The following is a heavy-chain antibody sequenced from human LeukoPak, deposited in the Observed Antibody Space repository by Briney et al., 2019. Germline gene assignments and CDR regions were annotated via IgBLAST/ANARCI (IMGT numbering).Heavy chain of an antibody. CDR2: ISYDGSNK. D-gene: IGHD2-21*02. Sequence: GGSLKLSCAASGFTFSNYWMHWVRQAPGKGLEWVAVISYDGSNKYYADSVKGRFTISRDNSKNTLYLQMNSLRAEDTAVYYCARLGLAYCGGDCRYYFDYWGQGTLVTVSS. CDR3: ARLGLAYCGGDCRYYFDY. CDR1: GFTFSNYW. J-gene: IGHJ4*02. V-gene: IGHV3-30-3*01.